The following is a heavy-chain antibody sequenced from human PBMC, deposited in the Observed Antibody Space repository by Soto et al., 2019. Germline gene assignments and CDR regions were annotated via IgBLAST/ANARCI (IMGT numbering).Heavy chain of an antibody. J-gene: IGHJ6*02. Sequence: GGSLRLSCAASGFTFSSYAMHWVRQAPGKGLEWVAVISYDGSNKYYADSVKGRFTISRDNSKNTLYLQMNSLRAEDTAVYYCARDPFTVVVAATSFYYGMDVWGQGTTVTVSS. CDR3: ARDPFTVVVAATSFYYGMDV. CDR1: GFTFSSYA. D-gene: IGHD2-15*01. V-gene: IGHV3-30-3*01. CDR2: ISYDGSNK.